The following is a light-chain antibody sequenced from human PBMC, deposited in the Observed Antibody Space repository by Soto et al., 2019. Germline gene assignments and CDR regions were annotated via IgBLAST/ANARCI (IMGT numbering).Light chain of an antibody. CDR1: QSMNDW. CDR2: DDS. CDR3: LRYNAFSQT. J-gene: IGKJ1*01. Sequence: DIQMTQSPSTLSASVGDRVTITCRASQSMNDWLAWYQQKPGKAPKVLIYDDSSLQSGVPSRCSGSGSGTDFTLTIDSLQPDDVATYYGLRYNAFSQTFGQGTKVEI. V-gene: IGKV1-5*01.